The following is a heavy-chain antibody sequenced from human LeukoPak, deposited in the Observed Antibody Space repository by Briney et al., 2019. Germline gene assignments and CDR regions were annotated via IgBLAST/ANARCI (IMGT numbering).Heavy chain of an antibody. D-gene: IGHD3-22*01. Sequence: GGSLRLSWAAAAFTLTHVWMTCVSQAPGQGLEWVGRIRETTDGGTTDYAAPVKGRFTISRDDSENTLYLQMNTLKTEDTAEYYCTSTFGYWGQGTLVTVSS. J-gene: IGHJ4*02. CDR3: TSTFGY. CDR2: IRETTDGGTT. CDR1: AFTLTHVW. V-gene: IGHV3-15*01.